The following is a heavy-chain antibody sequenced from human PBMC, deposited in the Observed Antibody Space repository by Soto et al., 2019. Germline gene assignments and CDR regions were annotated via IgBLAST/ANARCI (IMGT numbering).Heavy chain of an antibody. CDR2: ISAYNGNT. D-gene: IGHD2-15*01. CDR1: GYTFTSYG. V-gene: IGHV1-18*01. CDR3: ARPRRYCSGGSCYFYWYFDL. Sequence: ASVKVSCKASGYTFTSYGISWVRQAPGQGLEWMGWISAYNGNTNYAQKLQGRVTMTTDTSTSTAYMELRSLRSDDTAVYYCARPRRYCSGGSCYFYWYFDLWGRGTLVTVSS. J-gene: IGHJ2*01.